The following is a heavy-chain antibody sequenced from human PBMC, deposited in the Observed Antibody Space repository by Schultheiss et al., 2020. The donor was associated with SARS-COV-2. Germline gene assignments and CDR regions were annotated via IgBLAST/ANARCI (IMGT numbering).Heavy chain of an antibody. CDR3: ARRPSYDSSYDY. J-gene: IGHJ4*02. V-gene: IGHV1-2*04. CDR1: GYTFTSYG. Sequence: ASVKVSCKASGYTFTSYGISWVRQAPGQGLEWMGWINPNSGGTNYAQKFQGWVTMTRDTSISTAYMELSRLRSEDTAVYYCARRPSYDSSYDYWGQGTLVTVSS. D-gene: IGHD3-22*01. CDR2: INPNSGGT.